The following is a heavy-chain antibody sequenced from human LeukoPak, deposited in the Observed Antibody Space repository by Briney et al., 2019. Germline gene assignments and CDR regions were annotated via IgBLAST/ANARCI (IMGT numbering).Heavy chain of an antibody. Sequence: ASVKVSCKASGYTFTSYYMHWVRQAPGQGLEWMGVINPSGGSTSYAQKFQGRVTMTRDTSTSTVYMELSSLRSEDTAVYYCASSPRSRDPLDYWDQGTLVTVSS. J-gene: IGHJ4*02. CDR1: GYTFTSYY. CDR2: INPSGGST. CDR3: ASSPRSRDPLDY. V-gene: IGHV1-46*01.